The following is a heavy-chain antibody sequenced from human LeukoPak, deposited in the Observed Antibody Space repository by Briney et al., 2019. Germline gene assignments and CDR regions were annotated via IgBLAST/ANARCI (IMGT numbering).Heavy chain of an antibody. J-gene: IGHJ6*03. D-gene: IGHD3-16*01. V-gene: IGHV3-23*01. CDR3: AKDRGSYYYYYYMDV. CDR1: EFTFSSYA. Sequence: GGSLRLSCAASEFTFSSYAMSWVRQAPGKGLEWVSAVTGSGGSIYYADSVKGRFTISRDNSKNTLYLQMNSLRAEDTAVYYCAKDRGSYYYYYYMDVRGKGTTVTVSS. CDR2: VTGSGGSI.